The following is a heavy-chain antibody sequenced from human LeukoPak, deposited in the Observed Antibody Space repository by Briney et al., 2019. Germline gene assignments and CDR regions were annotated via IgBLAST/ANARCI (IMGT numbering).Heavy chain of an antibody. Sequence: GGSLRLSCAASGFTFSSFEMNWVRQAPGKGLDWVSYISSSGSTIYYADSVKGRFTISRDNAKNLLYLQMNSLRAEDTAVYYCARVHSDYRSDIWGQGTMVTVSS. CDR3: ARVHSDYRSDI. CDR1: GFTFSSFE. J-gene: IGHJ3*02. D-gene: IGHD4-11*01. V-gene: IGHV3-48*03. CDR2: ISSSGSTI.